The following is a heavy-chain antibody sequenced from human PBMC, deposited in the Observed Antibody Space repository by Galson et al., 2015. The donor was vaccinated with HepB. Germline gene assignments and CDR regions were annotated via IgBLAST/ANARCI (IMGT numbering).Heavy chain of an antibody. V-gene: IGHV3-7*03. D-gene: IGHD3-22*01. CDR3: AREHYYDSSGSYIGAFDF. Sequence: SLRLSCAASGFTFSYFWMSWVRQAPGKGLEWVANINLDGSERYYVDSVKGRFTISRDNAQNSLCLQMNSLRAEDTAVYYCAREHYYDSSGSYIGAFDFWGQGTMVTVSS. J-gene: IGHJ3*01. CDR1: GFTFSYFW. CDR2: INLDGSER.